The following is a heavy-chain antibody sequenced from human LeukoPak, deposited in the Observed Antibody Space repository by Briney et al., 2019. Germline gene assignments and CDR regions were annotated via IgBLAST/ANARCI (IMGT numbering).Heavy chain of an antibody. D-gene: IGHD6-13*01. V-gene: IGHV3-7*01. CDR1: GFTFSSYW. Sequence: GGSLRLSCAASGFTFSSYWMSWVRQAPGKGLEWVANIKQDGSEKYYVDSVKGRFTISRDNAKNSLYLQMNSLRAEDMAVYYCARVGDSAWFDYWGQGTLVTVSS. CDR2: IKQDGSEK. J-gene: IGHJ4*02. CDR3: ARVGDSAWFDY.